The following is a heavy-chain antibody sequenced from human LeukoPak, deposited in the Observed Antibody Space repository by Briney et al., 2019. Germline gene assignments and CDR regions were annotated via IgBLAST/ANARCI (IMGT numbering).Heavy chain of an antibody. V-gene: IGHV3-66*01. Sequence: GGSLRLSCAASGFTVSSNYTSWVRQAPGKGLEWVSVIYSGGSTYYADSVKGRFTISRDNSKNTLYLQMNSLRAEDTAVYYCAKDSRWDLTRLFDNWGQGTLVIVSS. CDR3: AKDSRWDLTRLFDN. CDR2: IYSGGST. D-gene: IGHD1-26*01. CDR1: GFTVSSNY. J-gene: IGHJ4*02.